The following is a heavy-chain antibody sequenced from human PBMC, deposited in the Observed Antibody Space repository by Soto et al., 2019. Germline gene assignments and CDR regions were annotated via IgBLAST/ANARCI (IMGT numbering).Heavy chain of an antibody. CDR1: GFTFSSYG. D-gene: IGHD6-6*01. V-gene: IGHV3-33*01. Sequence: LRLSFAASGFTFSSYGMHWVRQAPGKGLEWVAVIWYDGSNKYYADAVKGRFTISRDNSKNTLYLQMNSLRAEDTAVYYCARDWGVAARPEWGVDYWGQGTLVTVSS. J-gene: IGHJ4*02. CDR3: ARDWGVAARPEWGVDY. CDR2: IWYDGSNK.